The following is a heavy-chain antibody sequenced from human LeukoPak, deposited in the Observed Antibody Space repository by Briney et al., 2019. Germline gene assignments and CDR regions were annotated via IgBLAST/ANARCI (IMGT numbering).Heavy chain of an antibody. CDR2: ISSGSSYI. D-gene: IGHD6-19*01. Sequence: PGGSLRLSCAASGFTFSNYYMNWVRRAPGKGLEWVSSISSGSSYIYYADSLKGRFTISRDNAKNSLYLQMNSLRAEDTAVYYCATGVRGYNSALDYWGQGTLVTVSP. CDR3: ATGVRGYNSALDY. V-gene: IGHV3-21*01. J-gene: IGHJ4*02. CDR1: GFTFSNYY.